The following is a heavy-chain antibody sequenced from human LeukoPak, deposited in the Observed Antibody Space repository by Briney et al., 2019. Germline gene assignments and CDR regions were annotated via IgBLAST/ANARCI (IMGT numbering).Heavy chain of an antibody. Sequence: GGSLRLSCAASGFTVITNDMTWVPQAPGKGLEWVSVLYSDGNTKYADFVQGRFTISRDNSKNTLYLEMKSLSPDDTAVYYCARGVEPLAANTLAYWGQGTRVSVFS. V-gene: IGHV3-53*01. CDR1: GFTVITND. CDR2: LYSDGNT. CDR3: ARGVEPLAANTLAY. D-gene: IGHD1-14*01. J-gene: IGHJ4*02.